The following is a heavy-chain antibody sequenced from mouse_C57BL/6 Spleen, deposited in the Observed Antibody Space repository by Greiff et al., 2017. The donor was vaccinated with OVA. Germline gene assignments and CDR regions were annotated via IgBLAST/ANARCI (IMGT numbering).Heavy chain of an antibody. CDR1: GYTFTDYE. CDR3: TPYYKVWFAY. D-gene: IGHD2-12*01. CDR2: IDPETGGT. Sequence: VQLVESGAELVRPGASVTLSCKASGYTFTDYEMHWVKQTPVHGLEWIGAIDPETGGTAYNQKFKGKAILTADKSSSTAYMELRSLTSEDSAVYYCTPYYKVWFAYWGQGTLVTVSA. J-gene: IGHJ3*01. V-gene: IGHV1-15*01.